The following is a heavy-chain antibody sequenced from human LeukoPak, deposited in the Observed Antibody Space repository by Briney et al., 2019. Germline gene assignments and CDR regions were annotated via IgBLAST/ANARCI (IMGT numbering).Heavy chain of an antibody. CDR2: ITAGAT. Sequence: GGSLRLSCAASGFTFSSFDMHWVRQATGKGLEWVSAITAGATYYSGSVKDRFTISRENAKSSLYLQMNSLRAGDTAVYYCAGDHPYYGIDVWGQGTTVSVSS. J-gene: IGHJ6*02. V-gene: IGHV3-13*01. CDR1: GFTFSSFD. CDR3: AGDHPYYGIDV.